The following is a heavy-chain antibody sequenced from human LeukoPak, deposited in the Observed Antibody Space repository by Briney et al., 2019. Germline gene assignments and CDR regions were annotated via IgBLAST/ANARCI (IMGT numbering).Heavy chain of an antibody. CDR3: ARDAEIVVVPAAIPVVGGQGMDV. D-gene: IGHD2-2*02. V-gene: IGHV3-30*03. CDR2: ISYDGSHK. Sequence: PGRSLRLSCGASGFTFRSYVMHWVRQAPGKGLEGVAVISYDGSHKYYADSVKGRFTTSKDNSKNTLYLQMNSLRAEDTAVYYCARDAEIVVVPAAIPVVGGQGMDVWGQGTTVTVSS. CDR1: GFTFRSYV. J-gene: IGHJ6*02.